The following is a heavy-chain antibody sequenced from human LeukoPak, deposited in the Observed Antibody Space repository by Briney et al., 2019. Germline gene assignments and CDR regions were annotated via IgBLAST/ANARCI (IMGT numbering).Heavy chain of an antibody. CDR3: ANMKTSYSGY. D-gene: IGHD2-2*01. J-gene: IGHJ4*02. V-gene: IGHV3-23*01. CDR2: ISGSGGST. CDR1: GFTFSSYG. Sequence: GRSLRLSCAASGFTFSSYGMHWVCQAPGKGLEWVSAISGSGGSTYYADSVKGRFTISRDNSKNTLYLQMNSLRAEDTAVYYCANMKTSYSGYWGQGTLVTVSS.